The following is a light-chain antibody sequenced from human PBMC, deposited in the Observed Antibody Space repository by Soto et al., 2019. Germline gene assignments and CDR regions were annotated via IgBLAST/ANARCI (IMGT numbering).Light chain of an antibody. Sequence: SYELTQPPSVSVAPEKTARLTCGGDNIGSKRVHWYRQKPGQAPVLVIYYDSDRPSGIPERFSGSNSGNTATLTINRVEDGYEADYYCQVWDITTDHYVFGTGTKLTVL. CDR2: YDS. V-gene: IGLV3-21*04. CDR3: QVWDITTDHYV. J-gene: IGLJ1*01. CDR1: NIGSKR.